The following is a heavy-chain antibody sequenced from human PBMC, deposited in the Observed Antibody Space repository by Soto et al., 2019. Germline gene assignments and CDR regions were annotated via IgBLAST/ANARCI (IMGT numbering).Heavy chain of an antibody. D-gene: IGHD2-21*01. V-gene: IGHV4-39*01. CDR2: VYYTGFT. CDR1: GDSISSSYY. CDR3: ARLPVVVIALGYFDP. J-gene: IGHJ5*02. Sequence: QLQLQESGPGLVKPSETLSLICTVSGDSISSSYYWGWVRQPPGKGLECIEAVYYTGFTYYNPSLKSRLTISLDTSKNQFSLRLSSVTAADTAIYYCARLPVVVIALGYFDPWGPGTLVTVSS.